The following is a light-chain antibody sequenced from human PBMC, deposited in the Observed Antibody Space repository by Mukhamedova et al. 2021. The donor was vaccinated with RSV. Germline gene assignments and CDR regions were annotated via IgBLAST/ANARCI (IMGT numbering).Light chain of an antibody. CDR3: QQFNTDPIT. Sequence: GKALKLLISAASTLQSGVPSRFSGSGSGTDFTLTINSLQAEDFATYYCQQFNTDPITFGQGTRLEIK. V-gene: IGKV1-9*01. CDR2: AAS. J-gene: IGKJ5*01.